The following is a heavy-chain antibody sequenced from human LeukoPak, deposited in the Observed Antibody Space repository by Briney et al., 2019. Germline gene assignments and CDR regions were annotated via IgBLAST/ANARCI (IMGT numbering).Heavy chain of an antibody. V-gene: IGHV1-2*02. Sequence: ASVKVSCKASGYTFTDYYLHWVRQAPGQGLEWMGWINPNSGGTNFAQKFQGRVTMTRDTSISTAYMELSRLRSDDTAVYYCAREEPGYCSGGSCYSSAFDIWGQGTMVTVSS. CDR3: AREEPGYCSGGSCYSSAFDI. J-gene: IGHJ3*02. D-gene: IGHD2-15*01. CDR1: GYTFTDYY. CDR2: INPNSGGT.